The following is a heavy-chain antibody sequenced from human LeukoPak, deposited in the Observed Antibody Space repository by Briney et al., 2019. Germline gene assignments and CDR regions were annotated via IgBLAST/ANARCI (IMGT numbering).Heavy chain of an antibody. Sequence: ASVKVSCKTSGYTFTSYGVSWVRQAPGQRLEWMGWISTYNYNTNYAQKFRGRVTLTKDTSTSTVYMELRSLRSDDTATYYCARQVDTTMALPDYWSQGTLVTVSS. CDR3: ARQVDTTMALPDY. CDR1: GYTFTSYG. D-gene: IGHD5-18*01. CDR2: ISTYNYNT. V-gene: IGHV1-18*01. J-gene: IGHJ4*02.